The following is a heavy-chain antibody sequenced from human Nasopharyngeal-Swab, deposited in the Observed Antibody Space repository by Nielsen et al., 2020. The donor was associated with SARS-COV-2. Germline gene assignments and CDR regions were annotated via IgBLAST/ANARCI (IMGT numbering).Heavy chain of an antibody. Sequence: GESLKISCAASGFTFSSYAMHWVRQAPGKGLEWVAVISYDGSNKYYADSVKGRFTISRDNSKNTLYLQMNSLRAEDTAVYYCAREAFDSTTYYYYMDVWGKGTTVTVSS. CDR3: AREAFDSTTYYYYMDV. J-gene: IGHJ6*03. D-gene: IGHD1-1*01. V-gene: IGHV3-30-3*01. CDR2: ISYDGSNK. CDR1: GFTFSSYA.